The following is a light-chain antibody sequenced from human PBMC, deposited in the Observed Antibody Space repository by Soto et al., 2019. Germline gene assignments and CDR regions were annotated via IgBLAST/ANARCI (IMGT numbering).Light chain of an antibody. J-gene: IGKJ1*01. Sequence: EILMTQSPATLSVSPGTRSTLSCRASESVSSNLAWYQQKPGQAPRPLSYGASTRATGIPARFSGSGSGTEFNLTISRLQSEDFAVYYCQQYKNWPRTFGQGTKVEIK. CDR3: QQYKNWPRT. V-gene: IGKV3-15*01. CDR2: GAS. CDR1: ESVSSN.